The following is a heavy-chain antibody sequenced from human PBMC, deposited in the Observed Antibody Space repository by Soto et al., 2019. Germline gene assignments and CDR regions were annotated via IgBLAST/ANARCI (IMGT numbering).Heavy chain of an antibody. CDR2: ISWNSGSI. D-gene: IGHD3-3*01. Sequence: GGSLRLSCAASGFTFDDYAMHWVRQAPGKGLEWVSGISWNSGSIGYADSVKGRFTISRDNAKNSLYLQMNSLRAEDTALYYCAKDLNYDFWSGYYPPLRGDETPHYFDYWGQGTLVTVSS. V-gene: IGHV3-9*01. CDR3: AKDLNYDFWSGYYPPLRGDETPHYFDY. CDR1: GFTFDDYA. J-gene: IGHJ4*02.